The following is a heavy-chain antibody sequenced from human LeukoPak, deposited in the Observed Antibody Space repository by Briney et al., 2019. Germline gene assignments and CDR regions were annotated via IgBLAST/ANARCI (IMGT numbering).Heavy chain of an antibody. J-gene: IGHJ5*02. CDR1: GFTVSSNY. D-gene: IGHD6-25*01. Sequence: GGSLRLSCAASGFTVSSNYMSWVRQAPGKGLEWVSVIYSGGSTYYADSVKGRFTVSRDNSKNTLYLQMNSLRAEDTAVYYFATEKVPALVYSSGPAGFDPWGQGTLVTVSS. CDR2: IYSGGST. CDR3: ATEKVPALVYSSGPAGFDP. V-gene: IGHV3-66*01.